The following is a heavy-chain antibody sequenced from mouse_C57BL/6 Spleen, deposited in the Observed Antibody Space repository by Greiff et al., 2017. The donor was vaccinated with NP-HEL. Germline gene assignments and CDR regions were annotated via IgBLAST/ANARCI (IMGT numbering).Heavy chain of an antibody. CDR2: INPYNGGT. J-gene: IGHJ2*01. D-gene: IGHD1-1*01. Sequence: VQLQQSGPVLVKPGASVKMSCKASGYTFTDYYMNWVKQSHGKSLEWIGVINPYNGGTSYNQKFKGKATLTVDKSSSTAYMELNSLTSEDSAVYYCARFPVVARGYFDYWGQGTTLTVSS. V-gene: IGHV1-19*01. CDR3: ARFPVVARGYFDY. CDR1: GYTFTDYY.